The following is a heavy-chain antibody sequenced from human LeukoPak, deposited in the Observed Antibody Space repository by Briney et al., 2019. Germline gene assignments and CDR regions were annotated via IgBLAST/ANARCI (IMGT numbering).Heavy chain of an antibody. CDR2: MNKDGSEK. V-gene: IGHV3-7*01. Sequence: GGSLRLSCAASGFTFSSYWMHWVRQAPGKRPEWVANMNKDGSEKYYADSVKGRFTISRDNARNSVYLQMNSLRVEDTAVYYCARDPVEWEQLLDYWGQGTLVTVSS. J-gene: IGHJ4*02. CDR3: ARDPVEWEQLLDY. D-gene: IGHD1-26*01. CDR1: GFTFSSYW.